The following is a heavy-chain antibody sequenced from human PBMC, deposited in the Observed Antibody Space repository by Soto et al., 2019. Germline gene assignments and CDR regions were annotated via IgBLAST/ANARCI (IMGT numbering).Heavy chain of an antibody. V-gene: IGHV1-69*01. CDR3: ARSQGSSTSLEIYYYYYYGMDV. D-gene: IGHD2-2*01. J-gene: IGHJ6*02. CDR2: IIPISGTA. CDR1: GSTFSSYA. Sequence: QVQLVQSGAEVKKPGSSVKVSCKASGSTFSSYAISWVRQAPGQGLEWMGGIIPISGTANYAQKFRGRVTITADESTSTAYMELSSLRSEDTAVYYCARSQGSSTSLEIYYYYYYGMDVWGQGTTVTVSS.